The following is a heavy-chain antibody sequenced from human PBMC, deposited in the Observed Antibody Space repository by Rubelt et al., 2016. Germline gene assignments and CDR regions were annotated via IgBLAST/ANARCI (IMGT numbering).Heavy chain of an antibody. D-gene: IGHD3-10*01. J-gene: IGHJ4*02. CDR3: ATRSLWFGEIDRYFDY. V-gene: IGHV1-24*01. CDR1: GYTLTELS. Sequence: QVQLVQSGAEVKKPGASVKVSCKVSGYTLTELSMHWVRQAPGQGLEWMGGFDPEAGETIYAQKFQGRVTMTEDTSTDTAYMELSSLRSEDTAVYYCATRSLWFGEIDRYFDYWGQGTLVTVSS. CDR2: FDPEAGET.